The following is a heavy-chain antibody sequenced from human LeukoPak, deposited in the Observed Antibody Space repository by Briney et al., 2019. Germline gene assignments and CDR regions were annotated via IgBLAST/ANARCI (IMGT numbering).Heavy chain of an antibody. J-gene: IGHJ2*01. Sequence: PSETLSLTCAVYGGSFSGYYWSWIRQPPGKGLEWIGEINHSGSTNYNPSLKSRVTISVDTSKNQFSLKLSSVTAADTAVYYCASRGEVAAAGYNWYFDLWGRGTLVTVSS. CDR3: ASRGEVAAAGYNWYFDL. D-gene: IGHD6-13*01. CDR2: INHSGST. V-gene: IGHV4-34*01. CDR1: GGSFSGYY.